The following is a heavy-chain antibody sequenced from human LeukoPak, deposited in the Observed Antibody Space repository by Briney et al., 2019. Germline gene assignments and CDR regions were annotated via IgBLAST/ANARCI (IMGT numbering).Heavy chain of an antibody. CDR2: ISAYNDNT. V-gene: IGHV1-18*01. J-gene: IGHJ4*02. CDR3: ARDGYCSGGSCYNNGYFDY. Sequence: ASVKVSCKASGYTLTSYGISWVRQAPGQRIEGMGWISAYNDNTNYAQKLQGRVTMTTDTSTSTAYMELRSLRSDDTAVYYCARDGYCSGGSCYNNGYFDYWGQGTLVTVSS. D-gene: IGHD2-15*01. CDR1: GYTLTSYG.